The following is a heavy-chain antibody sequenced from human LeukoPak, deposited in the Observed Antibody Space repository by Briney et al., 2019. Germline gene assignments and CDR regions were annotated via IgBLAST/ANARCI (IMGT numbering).Heavy chain of an antibody. J-gene: IGHJ6*02. D-gene: IGHD3-10*01. Sequence: GESLKLSCAVSGFHYDDYDMRWVRDAPAKGLECGFGVNWNGGRGYSDSVRGRHTTTRDNAKNSLSLQMNSLRAEDTALYYCARGTKSRCYYYDMDVWGQGTTVTVSS. V-gene: IGHV3-20*04. CDR3: ARGTKSRCYYYDMDV. CDR2: VNWNGGR. CDR1: GFHYDDYD.